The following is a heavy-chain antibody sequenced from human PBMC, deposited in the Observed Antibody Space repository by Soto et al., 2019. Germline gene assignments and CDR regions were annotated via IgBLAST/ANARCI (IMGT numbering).Heavy chain of an antibody. D-gene: IGHD3-22*01. CDR3: ARGALITMIVVVPVDY. V-gene: IGHV1-3*01. CDR2: INAGNGNT. CDR1: GYTFTSYA. Sequence: GASVKVSCKASGYTFTSYAMHWVRQAPGQRLEWMGWINAGNGNTKYSQKFQGRVTITRDTSASTAYMELSSLRSEDTAVYYCARGALITMIVVVPVDYWGQGTLVTVSS. J-gene: IGHJ4*02.